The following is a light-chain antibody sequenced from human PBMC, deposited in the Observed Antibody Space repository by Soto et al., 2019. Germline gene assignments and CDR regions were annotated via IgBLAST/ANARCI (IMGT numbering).Light chain of an antibody. CDR1: RSVGTY. CDR2: DAS. CDR3: QQYNDGPFT. Sequence: VVTQSPATLSVSPGERVALSCRASRSVGTYLAWYQQKAGQPPSLLIHDASTRATGVPDRFGGSGSGTQFTLTISGLHSDDSAVYYCQQYNDGPFTFGQGTRVEI. V-gene: IGKV3D-15*01. J-gene: IGKJ2*01.